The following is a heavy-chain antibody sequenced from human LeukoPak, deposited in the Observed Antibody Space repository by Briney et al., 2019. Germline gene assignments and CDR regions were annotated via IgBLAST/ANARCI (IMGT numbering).Heavy chain of an antibody. V-gene: IGHV3-74*01. J-gene: IGHJ4*02. CDR1: GFTFSSYW. CDR3: ARVKAYCGGDCSLDY. CDR2: INSDGSST. D-gene: IGHD2-21*02. Sequence: GRSLRLSCAASGFTFSSYWMHWVRQAPGKGLVWVSRINSDGSSTSYADSVKGRFTISRDNAKNTLYLQMNSLRAEDTAVYYCARVKAYCGGDCSLDYWGQGTLVTVSS.